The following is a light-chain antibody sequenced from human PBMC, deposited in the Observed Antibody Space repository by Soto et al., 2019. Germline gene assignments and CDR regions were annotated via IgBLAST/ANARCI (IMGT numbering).Light chain of an antibody. CDR3: QQYGSSPPT. J-gene: IGKJ5*01. CDR2: GAS. V-gene: IGKV3-20*01. CDR1: QTVSSNY. Sequence: IVLTQSPGTLSLSPGERATLSCRASQTVSSNYLAWYQQKPGQAPRLLIYGASNRATGMPDRFSGSGSGTDFTLTISRLEPEDFAVYFCQQYGSSPPTFGQGTRLEIK.